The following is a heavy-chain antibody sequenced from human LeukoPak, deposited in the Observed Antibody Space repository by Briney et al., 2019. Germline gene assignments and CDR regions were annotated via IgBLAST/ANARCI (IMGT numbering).Heavy chain of an antibody. Sequence: GGSLRLSCAAPGFTFSSYSMNWVRQAPGKGLEWVSSISSSSSYIYYADSVKGRFTISRDNAKNSLYLQMNSLRAEDTAVYYCARAYCGGDCYFGVNYWGQGTLVTVSS. CDR1: GFTFSSYS. CDR2: ISSSSSYI. V-gene: IGHV3-21*01. CDR3: ARAYCGGDCYFGVNY. J-gene: IGHJ4*02. D-gene: IGHD2-21*02.